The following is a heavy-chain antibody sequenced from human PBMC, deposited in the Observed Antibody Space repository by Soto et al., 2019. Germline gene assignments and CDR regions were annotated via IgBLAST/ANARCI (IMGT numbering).Heavy chain of an antibody. CDR3: ARDLTDYGGNSGGY. CDR1: GYTFTSYC. V-gene: IGHV1-18*01. Sequence: ASVKVSCKASGYTFTSYCISWVRQAPGQGLGWMGWISAYNGNTNYAQKLQGRVTMTTDTSTSTAYMDLRSLRSDDTAVDYCARDLTDYGGNSGGYWGQGTLVTVSS. D-gene: IGHD4-17*01. J-gene: IGHJ4*02. CDR2: ISAYNGNT.